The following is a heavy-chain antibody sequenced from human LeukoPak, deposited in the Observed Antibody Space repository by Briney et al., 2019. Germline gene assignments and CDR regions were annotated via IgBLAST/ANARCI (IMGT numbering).Heavy chain of an antibody. J-gene: IGHJ4*02. Sequence: GGSLRLSCVASGFTFSSYAMSWVRQAPGKGLEWVSTIIGSGSITYYADFVKGRFTISRDNSKETLYLQMNSLRAEDTAVYYCARDPAAMAPFYYFDYWGQGTLVTVSS. CDR3: ARDPAAMAPFYYFDY. D-gene: IGHD5-18*01. CDR2: IIGSGSIT. CDR1: GFTFSSYA. V-gene: IGHV3-23*01.